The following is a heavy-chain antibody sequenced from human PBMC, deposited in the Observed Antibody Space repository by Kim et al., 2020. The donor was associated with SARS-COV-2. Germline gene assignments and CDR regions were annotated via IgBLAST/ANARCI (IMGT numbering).Heavy chain of an antibody. CDR2: INAGNGNT. CDR3: ARVRGYSGYILDY. D-gene: IGHD5-12*01. Sequence: ASVKVSCKASGYTFTSYAMHWVRQAPGQRLEWMGWINAGNGNTKYSQKFQGRVTITRDTSASTAYMELSSLRSEDTAVYYCARVRGYSGYILDYWGQGTLVTVSS. V-gene: IGHV1-3*01. CDR1: GYTFTSYA. J-gene: IGHJ4*02.